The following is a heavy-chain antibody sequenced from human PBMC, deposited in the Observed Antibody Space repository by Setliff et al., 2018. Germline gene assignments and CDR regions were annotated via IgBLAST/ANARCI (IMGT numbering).Heavy chain of an antibody. D-gene: IGHD3-10*01. CDR1: GYTFTSYG. Sequence: SVKVSCKASGYTFTSYGISWVRQAPGQGLEWMGWINPIFGTANYAQKFQGRVTITTDESTSTAYMELSSLRSEDTAVYYCARPLRYGDYYYYYGMDVWGQGTTVTVSS. CDR3: ARPLRYGDYYYYYGMDV. CDR2: INPIFGTA. J-gene: IGHJ6*02. V-gene: IGHV1-69*05.